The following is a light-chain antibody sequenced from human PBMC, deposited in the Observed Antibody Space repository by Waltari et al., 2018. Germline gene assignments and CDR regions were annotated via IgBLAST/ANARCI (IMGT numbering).Light chain of an antibody. CDR1: QSVFQSSSNKNY. V-gene: IGKV4-1*01. Sequence: DIVMTQSPDSLAVSLGERATIHCRSSQSVFQSSSNKNYLAWYQQKPGQPPKLLMYWASTRESGVPDRFSGSGSGTDFTLTISSLQAEDVAVYYCQHYHTVPRTFGQGTKVEIK. J-gene: IGKJ1*01. CDR3: QHYHTVPRT. CDR2: WAS.